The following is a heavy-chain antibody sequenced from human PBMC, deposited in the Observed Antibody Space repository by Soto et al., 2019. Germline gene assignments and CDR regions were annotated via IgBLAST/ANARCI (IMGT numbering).Heavy chain of an antibody. CDR1: GFTVSSNY. V-gene: IGHV3-53*01. D-gene: IGHD5-18*01. CDR3: ARDHWSSYGLGTDYYYGMDV. J-gene: IGHJ6*02. CDR2: IYSGGST. Sequence: GGSLRLSCAASGFTVSSNYMSWVRQAPGKGLEWVSVIYSGGSTYYADSVKGRFTISRDNSKNTLYLQMNSLRAEDTAVYYCARDHWSSYGLGTDYYYGMDVWGQGTTVTVSS.